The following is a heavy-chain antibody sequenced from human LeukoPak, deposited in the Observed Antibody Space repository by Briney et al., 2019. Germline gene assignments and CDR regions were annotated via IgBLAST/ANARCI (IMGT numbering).Heavy chain of an antibody. J-gene: IGHJ4*02. D-gene: IGHD3-3*01. Sequence: ASETLSLTCAVYGGSFSGYYWSWIRQPPGKGLEWIGQINHSGSTNYNPSLKSRVTISVDTSKKQFSLKLSSVTAADTAVYYCARRYDFWSGYPPPLDYWGQGTLVTVSS. CDR3: ARRYDFWSGYPPPLDY. V-gene: IGHV4-34*01. CDR1: GGSFSGYY. CDR2: INHSGST.